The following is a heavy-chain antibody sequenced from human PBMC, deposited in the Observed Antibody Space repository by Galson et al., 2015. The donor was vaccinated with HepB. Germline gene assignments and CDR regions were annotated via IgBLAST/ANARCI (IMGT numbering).Heavy chain of an antibody. D-gene: IGHD5-18*01. J-gene: IGHJ6*02. V-gene: IGHV3-7*01. Sequence: SLRLSCAASGFTFSNYWMSWVRQAPGKGLEWVANIKQDGSERNYVDSVKGRFTISRDNAKNSLYLQMNTLRAEDTAVYYCARDSDGYRYGYVLYYYCGMDVWGQGTTVTVSS. CDR1: GFTFSNYW. CDR2: IKQDGSER. CDR3: ARDSDGYRYGYVLYYYCGMDV.